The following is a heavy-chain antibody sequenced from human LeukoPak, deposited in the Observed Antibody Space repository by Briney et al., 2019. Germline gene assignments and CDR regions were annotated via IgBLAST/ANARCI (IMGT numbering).Heavy chain of an antibody. CDR2: ITTSSSTI. CDR1: GFTLSTFG. V-gene: IGHV3-48*02. Sequence: PGGSLRLSCTASGFTLSTFGMSWVRQAPGKGLEWVSYITTSSSTIYYADSVRGRFTISRDNAKNSLYLQMNSLRDEDSAVYYCTRDWGRFDIWGQGTMVTVSS. J-gene: IGHJ3*02. D-gene: IGHD3-16*01. CDR3: TRDWGRFDI.